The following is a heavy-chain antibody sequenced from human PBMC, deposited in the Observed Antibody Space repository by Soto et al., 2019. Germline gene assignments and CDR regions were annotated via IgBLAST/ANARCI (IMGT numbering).Heavy chain of an antibody. CDR3: ARFSYDYSGYDYNYGMDV. J-gene: IGHJ6*02. D-gene: IGHD5-12*01. CDR1: GFTFSSYW. Sequence: GGSLRLSCAASGFTFSSYWMSWVRQALGKGLEWVANIKQDGSEKYYVDSVKGRFTISRDNAKNSLYLQMNSLRAEDTAVYYCARFSYDYSGYDYNYGMDVWGQVTTVTVSS. CDR2: IKQDGSEK. V-gene: IGHV3-7*03.